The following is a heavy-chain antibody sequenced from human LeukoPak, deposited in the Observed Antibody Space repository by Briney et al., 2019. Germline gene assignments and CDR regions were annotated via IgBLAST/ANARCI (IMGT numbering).Heavy chain of an antibody. J-gene: IGHJ4*02. CDR2: INGGGGT. Sequence: PGGSLRLSCAASGFTFSSYTMSWVRQAPGKGLEWVAAINGGGGTTYADSVKGRFTSSRDNSKNTLYLQMNSLRAEDTALYYCAKAWEVSCSGGTCYPPFDYWGQGTLVTVSS. D-gene: IGHD2-15*01. CDR3: AKAWEVSCSGGTCYPPFDY. CDR1: GFTFSSYT. V-gene: IGHV3-23*01.